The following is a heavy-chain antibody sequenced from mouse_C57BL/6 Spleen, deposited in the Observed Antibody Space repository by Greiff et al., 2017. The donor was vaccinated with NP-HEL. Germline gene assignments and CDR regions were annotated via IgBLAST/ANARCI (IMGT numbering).Heavy chain of an antibody. D-gene: IGHD4-1*01. V-gene: IGHV1-72*01. CDR3: ARLDWDYAMDY. Sequence: VQLQQPGAELVKPGASVKLSCKASGYTFTSYWMHWVKQRPGRGLEWIGRIDPNSGGTKYNEKFKSKATLTVDKPSSTAYKQRSSLTSEDSAVYYCARLDWDYAMDYWGQGTSVTVSS. CDR1: GYTFTSYW. J-gene: IGHJ4*01. CDR2: IDPNSGGT.